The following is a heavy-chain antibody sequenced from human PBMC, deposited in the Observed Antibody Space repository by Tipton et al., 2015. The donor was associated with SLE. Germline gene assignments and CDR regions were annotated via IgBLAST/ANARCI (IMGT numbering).Heavy chain of an antibody. Sequence: TLSLTCAVYGSTYSGYYLSWIRQPPGKGLEWIGESNQSGSTNYNPSLKSRVTISVDASKNQFSLKLSSVTAADTAVYYCASYVSDSSGYYYVGWFDPWSQGPPVTVS. CDR2: SNQSGST. D-gene: IGHD3-22*01. V-gene: IGHV4-34*01. CDR1: GSTYSGYY. CDR3: ASYVSDSSGYYYVGWFDP. J-gene: IGHJ5*02.